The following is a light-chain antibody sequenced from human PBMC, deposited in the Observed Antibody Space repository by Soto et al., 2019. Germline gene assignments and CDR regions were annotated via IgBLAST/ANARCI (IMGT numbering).Light chain of an antibody. CDR1: QSINSRY. CDR3: QQFGSSPGFT. Sequence: EIVLTQSPGTLSLSPGERATLSCRASQSINSRYLAWYQQKPGQAPRLLIYGASIRATGIPDRFIGSGSGTDFTLTISRLEPEDFAVYYCQQFGSSPGFTFGPGTKVDIK. CDR2: GAS. V-gene: IGKV3-20*01. J-gene: IGKJ3*01.